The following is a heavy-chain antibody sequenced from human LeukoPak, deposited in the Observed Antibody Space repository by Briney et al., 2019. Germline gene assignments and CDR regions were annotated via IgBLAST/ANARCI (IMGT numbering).Heavy chain of an antibody. Sequence: SVKVSCKASGGTFSSYAISWVRQAPGQGLEWMGRIIPIFGIANYAQKFQGRVTITADKSTSTAYMELSSLRSEDTAVYYCAPARGRSYFDYWGQGTLVTASS. CDR1: GGTFSSYA. V-gene: IGHV1-69*04. CDR3: APARGRSYFDY. D-gene: IGHD2-2*01. CDR2: IIPIFGIA. J-gene: IGHJ4*02.